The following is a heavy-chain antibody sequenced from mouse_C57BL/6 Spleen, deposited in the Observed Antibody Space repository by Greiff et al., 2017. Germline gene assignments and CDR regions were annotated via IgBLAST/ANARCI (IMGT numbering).Heavy chain of an antibody. D-gene: IGHD2-5*01. CDR1: GYTFTSYW. J-gene: IGHJ2*01. CDR2: LHPSDSDP. V-gene: IGHV1-74*01. CDR3: AHYSSYCFDY. Sequence: QVQLQQPGAELVKPGASVKVSCKASGYTFTSYWMHWVKQRPGQGLEWIGRLHPSDSDPNYTQKFQVKATLTVDQSSSTAYLQLSSLTSADSAVYYCAHYSSYCFDYWGQGTTLTVSS.